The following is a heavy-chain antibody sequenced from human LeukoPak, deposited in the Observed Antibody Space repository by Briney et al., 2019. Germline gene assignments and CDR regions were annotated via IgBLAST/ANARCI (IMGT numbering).Heavy chain of an antibody. CDR1: GFTFSNHG. J-gene: IGHJ4*02. V-gene: IGHV3-23*01. Sequence: GGSLRLSCAASGFTFSNHGMDWARQAPGKGLEWLSGISPSGDITYYADSVKGRFTISRDNSKHTLYLQMNSLRAEDTAVYYCAKPGYWGQGTLVTVSS. CDR2: ISPSGDIT. CDR3: AKPGY.